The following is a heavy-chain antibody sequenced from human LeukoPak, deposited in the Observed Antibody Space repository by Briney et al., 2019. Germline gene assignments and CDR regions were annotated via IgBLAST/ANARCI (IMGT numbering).Heavy chain of an antibody. CDR1: GFTFSSYA. CDR3: AISTDYGDQY. CDR2: ISGSGGST. Sequence: GGSLRLSCAASGFTFSSYAMSWVRQAPGKGLEWVSAISGSGGSTYYAGSVKGRFTISRDNSKNTLYLQMNSLRAEDTAVYYCAISTDYGDQYWGQGTLVTVSS. D-gene: IGHD4-17*01. J-gene: IGHJ4*02. V-gene: IGHV3-23*01.